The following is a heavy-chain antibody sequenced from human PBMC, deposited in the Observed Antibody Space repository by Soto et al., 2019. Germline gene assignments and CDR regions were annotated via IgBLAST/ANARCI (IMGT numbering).Heavy chain of an antibody. J-gene: IGHJ6*02. V-gene: IGHV3-48*01. Sequence: LSCAASGFTFSSYSMNWVRQAPGKGLAWVSYISSSSSTIYYADSVKGRFTISRDNAKNSLYLQMNSLRAEDTAVYYCAVRVDYYYDSSGPNLYFMDVWGQGT. CDR1: GFTFSSYS. D-gene: IGHD3-22*01. CDR2: ISSSSSTI. CDR3: AVRVDYYYDSSGPNLYFMDV.